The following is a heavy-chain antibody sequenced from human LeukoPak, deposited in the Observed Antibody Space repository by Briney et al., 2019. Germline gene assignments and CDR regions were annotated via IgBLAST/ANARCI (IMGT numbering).Heavy chain of an antibody. CDR3: ASIFDYDSSGYYLARGSAGAFDI. CDR1: GGSISSSNW. D-gene: IGHD3-22*01. J-gene: IGHJ3*02. CDR2: IYHSGTT. V-gene: IGHV4-4*02. Sequence: SGTLSLTCAVSGGSISSSNWWSWVRQSPGKGLEWSGEIYHSGTTNYNPSLKSRVTIPVDTSKNQFSLKLSSVTAADTAVYYCASIFDYDSSGYYLARGSAGAFDIWGQGTMVTVSS.